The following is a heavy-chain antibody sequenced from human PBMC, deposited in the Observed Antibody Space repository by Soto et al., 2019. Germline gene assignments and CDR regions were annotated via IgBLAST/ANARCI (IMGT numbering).Heavy chain of an antibody. CDR2: ISYDGSNK. D-gene: IGHD3-22*01. J-gene: IGHJ6*02. Sequence: GGSLRLSCAASGFTFSSYAMHWVRQAPGKGLEWVAVISYDGSNKYYADSVKGRFTISRDNSKNTLYLQMNSLRAEDTAVYYCARAGYYYDSSGYYYRDYYYYGMDVWGQGTTVTVSS. V-gene: IGHV3-30-3*01. CDR3: ARAGYYYDSSGYYYRDYYYYGMDV. CDR1: GFTFSSYA.